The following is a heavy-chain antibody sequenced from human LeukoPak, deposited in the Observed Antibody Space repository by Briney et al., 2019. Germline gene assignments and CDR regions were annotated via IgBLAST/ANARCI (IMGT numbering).Heavy chain of an antibody. CDR3: ARITDVVVTAIGWYDY. J-gene: IGHJ4*02. V-gene: IGHV1-2*02. Sequence: ASVKVSCKASGYTFTGYYMHWVRQAPGQGLEWMGWINPNSGGTNYAQKFQGRVTMTRDTSISTAYMELSRLRSDDTAVYYCARITDVVVTAIGWYDYWGQGTLVTASS. CDR1: GYTFTGYY. CDR2: INPNSGGT. D-gene: IGHD2-21*02.